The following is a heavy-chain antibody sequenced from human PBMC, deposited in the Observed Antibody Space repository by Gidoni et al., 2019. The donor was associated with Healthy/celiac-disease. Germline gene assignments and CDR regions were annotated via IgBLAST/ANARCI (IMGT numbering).Heavy chain of an antibody. CDR3: ARLGEAVAGTGSDDDY. D-gene: IGHD6-19*01. CDR2: IIPIFGTA. CDR1: GGTFSSYA. V-gene: IGHV1-69*01. Sequence: QVQLVQSGAEVKKTGSSVKVSCKASGGTFSSYAISWVRQAPGQGLEWMGGIIPIFGTANYAQKFQGRVTITADESTSTAYMELSSLRSEDTAVYYCARLGEAVAGTGSDDDYWGQGTLVTVSS. J-gene: IGHJ4*02.